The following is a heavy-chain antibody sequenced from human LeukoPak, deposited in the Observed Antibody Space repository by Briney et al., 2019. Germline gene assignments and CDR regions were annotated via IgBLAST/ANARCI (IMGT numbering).Heavy chain of an antibody. Sequence: SQTLSLTCTVSGGSISNGGYYWSWIRQHPGKGLEWIGYIYYSGSTYYNPSLKSRVTISVDTSKNQFSLKLSSVTAADTAVYYCARDRMVRGVIRGAFDIWGQGTMVTVSS. D-gene: IGHD3-10*01. CDR2: IYYSGST. V-gene: IGHV4-31*03. CDR3: ARDRMVRGVIRGAFDI. J-gene: IGHJ3*02. CDR1: GGSISNGGYY.